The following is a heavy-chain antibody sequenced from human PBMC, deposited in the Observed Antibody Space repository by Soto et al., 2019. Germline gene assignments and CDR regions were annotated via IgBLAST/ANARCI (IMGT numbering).Heavy chain of an antibody. CDR3: ARDSPDHYYGSGSYYPGPDY. D-gene: IGHD3-10*01. V-gene: IGHV3-11*01. CDR2: ISSSGSTI. J-gene: IGHJ4*02. CDR1: GFTFSDYY. Sequence: PGGSLRLSCADSGFTFSDYYMSWIRQAPRKGLEWVSYISSSGSTIYYADSVKGRFTISRDNAKNSLYLQMNSLRAEDTAVYYCARDSPDHYYGSGSYYPGPDYWGQGTLVTVSS.